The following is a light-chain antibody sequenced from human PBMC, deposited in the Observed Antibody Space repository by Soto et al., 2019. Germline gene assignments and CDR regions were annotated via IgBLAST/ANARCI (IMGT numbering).Light chain of an antibody. Sequence: DIHMTQSPSTVSGSVLDRCTIACRASQTISSWLAWYQQKPGKAPNLLIYDASTLERGVPSRFSGTGSGTEFTLTIDRLQPDDFATYYCQQYHTSSITFGQGTRLEIK. CDR1: QTISSW. J-gene: IGKJ5*01. CDR2: DAS. V-gene: IGKV1-5*01. CDR3: QQYHTSSIT.